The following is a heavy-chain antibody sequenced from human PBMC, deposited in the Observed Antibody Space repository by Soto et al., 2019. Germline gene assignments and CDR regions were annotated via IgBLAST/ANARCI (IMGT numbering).Heavy chain of an antibody. J-gene: IGHJ6*02. CDR1: GYTFTGYS. Sequence: ASVKVSCKASGYTFTGYSMHWVRQAPGQGLEWMGWINPNSGDTNYTQKFQGWVTMTRDTSISTAYMELSRLRSDDTAMYYCARNGPRVYYDNSDYYYYGMDVWGQGTTVTVSS. CDR3: ARNGPRVYYDNSDYYYYGMDV. V-gene: IGHV1-2*04. D-gene: IGHD3-22*01. CDR2: INPNSGDT.